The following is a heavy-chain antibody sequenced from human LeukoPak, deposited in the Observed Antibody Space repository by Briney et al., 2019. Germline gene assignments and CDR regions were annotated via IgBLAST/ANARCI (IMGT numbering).Heavy chain of an antibody. CDR1: GGSFGGYY. CDR2: INHSGST. V-gene: IGHV4-34*01. Sequence: SETLSLTCAVYGGSFGGYYWSWIRQPPGKGLEWIGEINHSGSTNYNPSLKSRVTMSIDTSRNQFSLKLSSVTAADTAMYYCAREDSGISDNAFDIWGQGTMVTISS. J-gene: IGHJ3*02. D-gene: IGHD1-26*01. CDR3: AREDSGISDNAFDI.